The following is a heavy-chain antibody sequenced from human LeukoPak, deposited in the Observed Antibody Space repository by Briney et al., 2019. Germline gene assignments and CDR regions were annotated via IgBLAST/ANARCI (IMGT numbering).Heavy chain of an antibody. CDR1: GYTFTSYD. V-gene: IGHV1-8*01. D-gene: IGHD3-10*01. Sequence: ASVKVSCKASGYTFTSYDINWVRQATGQGIEWMGWMNPNSGNTGYAQKFQGRVTMTRNTSISTAYMELSSLRSEDTAVYYCARGITMVRGAILGYWGQGTLVTVSS. CDR3: ARGITMVRGAILGY. CDR2: MNPNSGNT. J-gene: IGHJ4*02.